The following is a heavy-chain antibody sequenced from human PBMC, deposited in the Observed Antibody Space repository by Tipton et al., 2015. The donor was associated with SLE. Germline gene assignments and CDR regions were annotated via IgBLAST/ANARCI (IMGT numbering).Heavy chain of an antibody. CDR3: AREYYYVPWAFDY. D-gene: IGHD3-10*02. Sequence: TLSLTCTVSGGSISSYYWSWIRQPPGKGLEWIGYIYYSGSTNYNPSLKSRVTISVDTSKNQFSLKLSSVTAADTAVYYCAREYYYVPWAFDYWGQGTLVTVSS. CDR2: IYYSGST. V-gene: IGHV4-59*01. CDR1: GGSISSYY. J-gene: IGHJ4*02.